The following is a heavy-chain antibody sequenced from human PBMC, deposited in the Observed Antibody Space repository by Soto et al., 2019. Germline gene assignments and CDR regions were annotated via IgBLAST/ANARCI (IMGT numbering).Heavy chain of an antibody. CDR2: IYWDDDR. CDR3: AHTRIPYGGVSDDDAFDI. D-gene: IGHD2-21*01. CDR1: GFSLTATGVG. Sequence: QITLKESGPTLVRPTQTLTLTCTFSGFSLTATGVGVGWIRQPPGEALDWLAVIYWDDDRRYSPSLRSRLTITKDTSKNHVVLPMTNMDSVDTATYYCAHTRIPYGGVSDDDAFDIWGQGRFVTV. V-gene: IGHV2-5*02. J-gene: IGHJ3*02.